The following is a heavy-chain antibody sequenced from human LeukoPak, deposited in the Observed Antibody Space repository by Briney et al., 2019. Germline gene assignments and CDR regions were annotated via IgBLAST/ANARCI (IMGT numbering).Heavy chain of an antibody. J-gene: IGHJ1*01. V-gene: IGHV3-23*01. D-gene: IGHD2-21*01. Sequence: GGSLRLSCAASGFTFSSYAMSWVRQAPGKGLEWVSSITSSGHWTNYADSVKGRFTISRDNSKNTLYLQMNSLRAEDTAVYYCAKHESDNDPYSFFIWGQGTLVTVSS. CDR2: ITSSGHWT. CDR1: GFTFSSYA. CDR3: AKHESDNDPYSFFI.